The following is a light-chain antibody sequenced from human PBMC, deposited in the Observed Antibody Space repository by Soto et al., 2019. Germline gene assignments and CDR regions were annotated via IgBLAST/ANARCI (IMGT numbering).Light chain of an antibody. Sequence: DIQITQAPFTLSAFLGEKVTIPCLASQSIGSWVAWYQQKPGRAPNLLIHKASHLESGVPSRFSGSGSGTEFTLTISSLQPGDFATYYCQHYNSYPWTFGQGTKVDIK. CDR1: QSIGSW. J-gene: IGKJ1*01. CDR2: KAS. CDR3: QHYNSYPWT. V-gene: IGKV1-5*03.